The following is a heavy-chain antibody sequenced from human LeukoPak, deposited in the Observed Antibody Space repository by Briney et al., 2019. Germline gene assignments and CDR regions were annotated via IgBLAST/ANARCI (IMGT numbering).Heavy chain of an antibody. CDR2: ISGSGGST. CDR1: RFTFSNYA. D-gene: IGHD3-9*01. J-gene: IGHJ4*02. CDR3: AKGTYFDWLLSRGYDFDY. V-gene: IGHV3-23*01. Sequence: GGSLRLSCAASRFTFSNYAMTWVRQAPGKGLEWVSPISGSGGSTYYADSVKGRFTISRDNSKNTLYLQMGSLRAEDTAVYYCAKGTYFDWLLSRGYDFDYWGQGTLVTVSS.